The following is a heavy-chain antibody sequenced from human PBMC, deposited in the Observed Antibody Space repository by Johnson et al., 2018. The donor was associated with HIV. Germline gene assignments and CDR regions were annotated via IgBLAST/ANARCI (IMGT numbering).Heavy chain of an antibody. V-gene: IGHV3-66*01. D-gene: IGHD3-16*02. CDR3: ARDNYDYVWESYRKGGAFDI. CDR2: IYGGGTT. Sequence: VQLVESGGGLVQPGGSPRLSCAASGFTVSTNYLTWVRQAPGKGLEWVSLIYGGGTTYYADSVKGRFTVSRDNSKNTLYLQMNSLTAEDTAVYYCARDNYDYVWESYRKGGAFDIWGQGTMVTVSS. J-gene: IGHJ3*02. CDR1: GFTVSTNY.